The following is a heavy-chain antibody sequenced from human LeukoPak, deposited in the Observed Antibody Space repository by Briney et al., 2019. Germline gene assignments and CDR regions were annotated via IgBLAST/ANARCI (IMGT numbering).Heavy chain of an antibody. Sequence: ASVKVSCKASGYTFTSYGISWVRQAPGQGLEWMGWISEYKGNTKYAKKLQGRVTMTTDTSTTTAYMELRSLRSDDTAVYYCARDGRHRYYYDSSGFYGSWFDPWGQGTLVTVSS. V-gene: IGHV1-18*01. J-gene: IGHJ5*02. D-gene: IGHD3-22*01. CDR2: ISEYKGNT. CDR3: ARDGRHRYYYDSSGFYGSWFDP. CDR1: GYTFTSYG.